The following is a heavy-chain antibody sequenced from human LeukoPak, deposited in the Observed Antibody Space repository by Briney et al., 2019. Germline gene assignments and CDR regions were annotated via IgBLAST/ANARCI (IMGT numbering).Heavy chain of an antibody. Sequence: GGSLRLSCAASGFTFSSYDMHWVRQATGKGLEWVSAIGTAGDTYYPGSVKGRFTTSRENAKNSLYLQMNSLRAGDTAVYYCARAGGNYYYMDVWGKGTTVTVSS. D-gene: IGHD1-1*01. CDR2: IGTAGDT. V-gene: IGHV3-13*01. J-gene: IGHJ6*03. CDR1: GFTFSSYD. CDR3: ARAGGNYYYMDV.